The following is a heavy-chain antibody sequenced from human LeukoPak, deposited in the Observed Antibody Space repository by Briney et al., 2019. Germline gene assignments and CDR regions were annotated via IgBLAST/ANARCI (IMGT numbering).Heavy chain of an antibody. CDR1: GFTFSSYG. CDR2: ISFDGSIE. J-gene: IGHJ3*01. Sequence: PGGSLRLSCAASGFTFSSYGMRWVRQTPGKGLEWVALISFDGSIEYYVDSVKGRFTISRDNSKNTLFLQMNSLRPEDTAVYYCAKDSDIAVAGSDDALDVWGQGTMVTVSS. CDR3: AKDSDIAVAGSDDALDV. V-gene: IGHV3-30*18. D-gene: IGHD6-19*01.